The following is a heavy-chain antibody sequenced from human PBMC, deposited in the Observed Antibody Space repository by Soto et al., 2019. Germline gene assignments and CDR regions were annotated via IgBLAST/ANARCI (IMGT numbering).Heavy chain of an antibody. CDR1: GYNFATDW. D-gene: IGHD5-18*01. V-gene: IGHV5-51*01. Sequence: GESLKISCKGSGYNFATDWIGWVRQMPGKGLEWMGIIYPVASDTRYSPSFQGQVTISADKSISTAYLQWSSLKASDTAMYYCARYWHSYSLNYYRGMDVWGQGTTVTVSS. CDR3: ARYWHSYSLNYYRGMDV. J-gene: IGHJ6*02. CDR2: IYPVASDT.